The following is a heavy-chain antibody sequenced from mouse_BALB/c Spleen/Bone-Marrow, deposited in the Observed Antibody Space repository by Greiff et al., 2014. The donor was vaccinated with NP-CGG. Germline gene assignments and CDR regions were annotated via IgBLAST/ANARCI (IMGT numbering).Heavy chain of an antibody. D-gene: IGHD3-2*01. CDR3: ARSGDSSGYGFAY. J-gene: IGHJ3*01. V-gene: IGHV1S56*01. CDR2: IYPGDGST. CDR1: GYTFTSYD. Sequence: VKLQESGPELVKPGALVKISCKAPGYTFTSYDINWVKQRPGQGLEWIGWIYPGDGSTKYNEKFKGEATLTADKSSSTAYMQLSSLTSENSAVYFCARSGDSSGYGFAYWGQGTLVTVSA.